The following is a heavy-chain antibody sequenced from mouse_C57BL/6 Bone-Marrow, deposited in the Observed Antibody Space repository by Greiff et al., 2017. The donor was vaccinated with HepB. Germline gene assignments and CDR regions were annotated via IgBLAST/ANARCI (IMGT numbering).Heavy chain of an antibody. CDR1: GYAFSSSW. CDR3: ASLYYGNPDWYVDV. Sequence: QVQLQQSGPELVKPGASVKISCKASGYAFSSSWMNWVKQRPGKGLEWIGRIYPGDGDTNYNGKFKGKATLTADKSSSTAYMQLSSLTSEDSAVYFCASLYYGNPDWYVDVWGTGTTVTVSS. J-gene: IGHJ1*03. V-gene: IGHV1-82*01. CDR2: IYPGDGDT. D-gene: IGHD2-1*01.